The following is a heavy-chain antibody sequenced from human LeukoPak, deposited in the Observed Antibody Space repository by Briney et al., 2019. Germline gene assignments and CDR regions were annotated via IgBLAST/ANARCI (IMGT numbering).Heavy chain of an antibody. CDR3: ARRFDAFDI. CDR2: ISWNSGSI. V-gene: IGHV3-9*03. CDR1: GFTFDDYA. J-gene: IGHJ3*02. D-gene: IGHD3-3*01. Sequence: GGSLRLSCAASGFTFDDYAMHWVRQAPGKGLEWVSGISWNSGSIGYADSVKGRFTISRDNAKNSLYLQTNSLRPEDMALYYCARRFDAFDIWGQGTMVTVSS.